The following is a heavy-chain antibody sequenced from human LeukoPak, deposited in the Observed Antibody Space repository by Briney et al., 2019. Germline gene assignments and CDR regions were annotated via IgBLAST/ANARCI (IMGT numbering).Heavy chain of an antibody. V-gene: IGHV3-74*01. CDR3: ARGAVLRYFDPYGMDV. CDR1: GFTFSSYW. CDR2: INSDGSST. D-gene: IGHD3-9*01. Sequence: GGPLRLSCAASGFTFSSYWMHWVRQAPGKGLVWVSRINSDGSSTSYADSVKGRFTISRDNAKNTLYLLMNSLRAEDTAVYYCARGAVLRYFDPYGMDVWGKGTTVTVSS. J-gene: IGHJ6*04.